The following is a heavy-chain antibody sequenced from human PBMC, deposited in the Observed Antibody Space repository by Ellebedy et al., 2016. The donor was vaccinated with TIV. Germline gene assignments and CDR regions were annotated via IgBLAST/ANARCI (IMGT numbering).Heavy chain of an antibody. CDR1: GFSLSTSGMR. CDR2: IDWDDDK. D-gene: IGHD5-12*01. CDR3: AHSPSGYDRGRFEN. Sequence: SGPTLVKPTQTLTLTCTFSGFSLSTSGMRVSWIRQPPGKALEWLARIDWDDDKFYSTSLKTRLTISKDTSKNQVVLTVTNMDPVDTATYYCAHSPSGYDRGRFENWGQGTLVTVSS. V-gene: IGHV2-70*12. J-gene: IGHJ4*02.